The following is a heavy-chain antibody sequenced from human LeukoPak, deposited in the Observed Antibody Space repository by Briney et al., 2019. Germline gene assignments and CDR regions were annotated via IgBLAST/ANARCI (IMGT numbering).Heavy chain of an antibody. J-gene: IGHJ5*02. Sequence: ASVKVSCKASGGTFSSYAISWVRQAPGQGLEWMGGIIPIFGTANYAQKFQGRVTIAADKSTSTAYMELSSLRSEDTAVYYCASDPSSSWYHNWFDPWGQGTLVTVSS. CDR3: ASDPSSSWYHNWFDP. CDR2: IIPIFGTA. V-gene: IGHV1-69*06. D-gene: IGHD6-13*01. CDR1: GGTFSSYA.